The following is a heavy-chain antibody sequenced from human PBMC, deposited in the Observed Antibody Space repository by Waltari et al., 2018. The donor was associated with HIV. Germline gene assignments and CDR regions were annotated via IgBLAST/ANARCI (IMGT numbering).Heavy chain of an antibody. D-gene: IGHD5-12*01. CDR2: ISGSGGST. V-gene: IGHV3-23*01. CDR3: AKYPQMATIYPFDY. Sequence: EVQLLESGGGLVHPGGSLRLSCAASGFTFNNCAISWVRQAPGQGLEWVSAISGSGGSTYYADSVKGRFTISRDNSKNTLYLQMNSLRAEDTAVYYCAKYPQMATIYPFDYWGQGTLVTVSS. CDR1: GFTFNNCA. J-gene: IGHJ4*02.